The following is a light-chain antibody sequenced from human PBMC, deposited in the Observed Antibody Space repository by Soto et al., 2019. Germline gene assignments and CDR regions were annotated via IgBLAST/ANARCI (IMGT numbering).Light chain of an antibody. CDR2: DAS. CDR3: QQYYNYPLT. V-gene: IGKV1-5*01. J-gene: IGKJ4*01. CDR1: RSFSTW. Sequence: DIQMTQSPSTLSASVGDRVTITCRASRSFSTWLAWYQQKPGKAPKLLIYDASNLESGVPSRFSGSGSGTECTLTISSLQPDDFATYYCQQYYNYPLTFGGGTTVEIK.